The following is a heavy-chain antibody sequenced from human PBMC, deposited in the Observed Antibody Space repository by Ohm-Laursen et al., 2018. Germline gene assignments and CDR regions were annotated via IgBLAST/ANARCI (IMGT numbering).Heavy chain of an antibody. J-gene: IGHJ6*02. D-gene: IGHD3-22*01. CDR1: GGSISSYY. CDR2: IYYSGST. Sequence: SDTLSLTCTVSGGSISSYYWSWIRQPPGKGLEWIGYIYYSGSTNYNPSLKSRVTISVDTSKNQFSLKLSSVTAEDTAVYYCARPIPYDSSGYYYGASYGMDVWGQGTTVTVSS. CDR3: ARPIPYDSSGYYYGASYGMDV. V-gene: IGHV4-59*07.